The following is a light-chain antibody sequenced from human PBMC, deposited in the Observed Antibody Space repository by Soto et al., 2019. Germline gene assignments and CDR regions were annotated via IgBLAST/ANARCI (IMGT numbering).Light chain of an antibody. J-gene: IGKJ1*01. CDR1: QSISSY. Sequence: DIQITQAPSSLSESVGDRVTITCRASQSISSYLNWYQQKPGKAPKLLIYAASSLQSGVPSRFSGSGSETDFTLTISSLQPEDFATYYCQQSYSTPRTFGQGTKVEIK. V-gene: IGKV1-39*01. CDR3: QQSYSTPRT. CDR2: AAS.